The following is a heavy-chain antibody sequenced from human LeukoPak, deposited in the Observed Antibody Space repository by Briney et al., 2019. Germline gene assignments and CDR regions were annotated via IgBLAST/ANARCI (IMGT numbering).Heavy chain of an antibody. CDR3: ARRAGAYSHPYDY. V-gene: IGHV3-30*02. Sequence: GGSLRLSCAASGFSFDSYGFHWVRQAPGKGLEWVAFIRYAGGETYYADSVKGRFTISRDNSKNTLYLQMNSLRAEDTAVYYCARRAGAYSHPYDYWGQGTLVTVSS. CDR2: IRYAGGET. J-gene: IGHJ4*02. CDR1: GFSFDSYG. D-gene: IGHD4/OR15-4a*01.